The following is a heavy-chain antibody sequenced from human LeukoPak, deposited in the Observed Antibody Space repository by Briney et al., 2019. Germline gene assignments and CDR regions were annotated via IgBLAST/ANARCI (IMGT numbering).Heavy chain of an antibody. V-gene: IGHV3-33*01. CDR2: IWYDGSEE. D-gene: IGHD3-10*01. CDR3: ARGSGLVVRGDYFDY. J-gene: IGHJ4*02. CDR1: GFTFSRYG. Sequence: GWSLRLSCAASGFTFSRYGMHWVRQAPGKGLEWVAIIWYDGSEEYYGDSVKGRVTISRDNSKNMVYLQMNSLRGEDTAVYYCARGSGLVVRGDYFDYWGQGTLVTVSS.